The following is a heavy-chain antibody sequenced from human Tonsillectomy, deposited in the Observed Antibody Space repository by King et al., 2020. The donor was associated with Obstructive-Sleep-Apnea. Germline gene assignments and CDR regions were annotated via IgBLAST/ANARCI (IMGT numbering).Heavy chain of an antibody. CDR2: ISYDGSNK. V-gene: IGHV3-30*04. CDR1: GFTFSSYA. CDR3: ARGAGSASAPTLFPLVSCENSPSDTSSVAVGCLAQDFLPDS. J-gene: IGHJ5*01. D-gene: IGHD6-25*01. Sequence: VQLVESGGGVVQPGRSLRLSCAASGFTFSSYAMHWVRQAPGKGLEWVAVISYDGSNKYYADSVKGRFTISRDNSKNTLYLQMNSLRAEDTAVYYCARGAGSASAPTLFPLVSCENSPSDTSSVAVGCLAQDFLPDS.